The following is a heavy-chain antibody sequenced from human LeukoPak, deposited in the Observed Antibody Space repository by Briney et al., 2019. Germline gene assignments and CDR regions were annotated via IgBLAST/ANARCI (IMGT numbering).Heavy chain of an antibody. Sequence: GGSLRLSCAASGFSFSTYSMNWVRQAPGKGLEWVSYISSTSRTLFYADSVKGRFTISRDNAKNSLYLQMNSLSDEDTAVYYCARDGNAVYDWWGQGTLVTVSS. V-gene: IGHV3-48*02. J-gene: IGHJ4*02. CDR1: GFSFSTYS. D-gene: IGHD2-8*01. CDR2: ISSTSRTL. CDR3: ARDGNAVYDW.